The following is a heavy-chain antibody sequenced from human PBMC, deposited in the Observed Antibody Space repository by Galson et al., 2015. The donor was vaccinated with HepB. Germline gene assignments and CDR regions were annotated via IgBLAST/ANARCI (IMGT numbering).Heavy chain of an antibody. D-gene: IGHD1-26*01. CDR3: ARDSSGSYFVSWFDP. CDR1: GYTFTSYY. V-gene: IGHV1-2*06. CDR2: INPHSGGT. J-gene: IGHJ5*02. Sequence: SVKVSCKASGYTFTSYYIHWVRQAPGQGLEWMGQINPHSGGTNYAQKFQARVTMTRDTSINTAYMDLTSLRSDDTAVYYCARDSSGSYFVSWFDPWGQGTLVTVSS.